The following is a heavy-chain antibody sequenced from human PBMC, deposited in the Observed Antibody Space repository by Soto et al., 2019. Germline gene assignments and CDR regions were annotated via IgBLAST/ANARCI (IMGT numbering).Heavy chain of an antibody. J-gene: IGHJ4*02. CDR1: GFTFSSYG. CDR2: IWYDGSNK. D-gene: IGHD3-22*01. CDR3: ARDEGLSGYWAKFDY. V-gene: IGHV3-33*01. Sequence: GGSLRLSCAASGFTFSSYGMHWVRQAPGKGLEWVAVIWYDGSNKYYADSVKGRFTISRDNSKNTLYLQMNSLRAEDTAVYYCARDEGLSGYWAKFDYWGQGTLVTVSS.